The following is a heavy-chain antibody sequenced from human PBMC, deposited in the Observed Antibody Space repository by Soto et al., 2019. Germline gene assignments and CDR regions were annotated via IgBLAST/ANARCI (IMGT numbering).Heavy chain of an antibody. CDR3: ARDEERYCSGGSCYYDYYYYYMDV. CDR2: ISSSSSTI. J-gene: IGHJ6*03. Sequence: SLRLSCAASGFTFSSYSMNWVRQAPGKGLEWVSYISSSSSTIYYADSVKGRFTISRDNAKNSLYLQMNSLRAEDTAVYYCARDEERYCSGGSCYYDYYYYYMDVWGKGTTVTVSS. CDR1: GFTFSSYS. D-gene: IGHD2-15*01. V-gene: IGHV3-48*01.